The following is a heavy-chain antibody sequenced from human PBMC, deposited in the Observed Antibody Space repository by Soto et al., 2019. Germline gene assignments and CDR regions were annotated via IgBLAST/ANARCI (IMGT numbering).Heavy chain of an antibody. D-gene: IGHD1-26*01. CDR1: GFTFSSYA. J-gene: IGHJ4*02. Sequence: PGGSLRLSCAASGFTFSSYAMSWVRQAPGKGLEWVSGISSSGGGTYYADSVEGRFTISRDNSKNTLYLQMNSLRVEDTAVYYCALGPVGVSPFDYWGQGDLVTVSS. V-gene: IGHV3-23*01. CDR3: ALGPVGVSPFDY. CDR2: ISSSGGGT.